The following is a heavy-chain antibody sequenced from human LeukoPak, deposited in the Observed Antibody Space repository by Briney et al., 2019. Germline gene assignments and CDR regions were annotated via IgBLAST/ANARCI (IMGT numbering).Heavy chain of an antibody. Sequence: PSETLSLTCAVYGGSFSGYYWSWIRQPPGKVLEWIGEINHSGSTNYNPSLKSRVTISVDTSKNQFSLKLSSVTAADTAVYYCGSSGYYYGFDYWGQGTLVTVSS. CDR3: GSSGYYYGFDY. J-gene: IGHJ4*02. V-gene: IGHV4-34*01. CDR2: INHSGST. D-gene: IGHD3-22*01. CDR1: GGSFSGYY.